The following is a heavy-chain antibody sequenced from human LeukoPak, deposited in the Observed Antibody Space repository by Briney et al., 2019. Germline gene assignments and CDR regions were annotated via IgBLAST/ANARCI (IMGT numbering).Heavy chain of an antibody. V-gene: IGHV3-43*01. J-gene: IGHJ6*02. CDR1: RRFIGDNS. CDR2: ISWDESTT. D-gene: IGHD4-23*01. CDR3: ARVPYRWWVVSRNWGMDV. Sequence: GGSLRLSCAASRRFIGDNSMHWVRQAPGKGLEWVSLISWDESTTYYSDSVKGRFTVSRDSSKNSLYLQMNSLRTEDTALYYCARVPYRWWVVSRNWGMDVWGQGTTVTVSS.